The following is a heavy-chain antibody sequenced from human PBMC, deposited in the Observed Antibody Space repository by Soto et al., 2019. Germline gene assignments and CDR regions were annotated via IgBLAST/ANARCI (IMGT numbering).Heavy chain of an antibody. D-gene: IGHD6-6*01. CDR1: GFTFSSYA. V-gene: IGHV3-30-3*01. J-gene: IGHJ4*02. Sequence: GGSLRLSCAASGFTFSSYAMHWVRQAPGKGLEWVAVISYDGSNKYYADSVKGRFTISRDNSKNTLYLQMNSLRAEDTAVYYCASPSYSSSSGFDYWGQGTLVTVSS. CDR3: ASPSYSSSSGFDY. CDR2: ISYDGSNK.